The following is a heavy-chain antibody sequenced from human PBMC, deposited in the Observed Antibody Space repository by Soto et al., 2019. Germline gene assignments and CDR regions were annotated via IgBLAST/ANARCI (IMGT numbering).Heavy chain of an antibody. CDR1: GDSVPSNSAA. CDR3: AGTSSLQWYYMDV. D-gene: IGHD1-7*01. J-gene: IGHJ6*03. V-gene: IGHV6-1*01. CDR2: TYCRSRWYN. Sequence: SQSLFFTCVISGDSVPSNSAAWNWIRRSPSRGLEWLGRTYCRSRWYNDYAVSVRSRITVNADTSKNQFSLHLNSVTPEDTAVDYCAGTSSLQWYYMDVWDKGTTVTVS.